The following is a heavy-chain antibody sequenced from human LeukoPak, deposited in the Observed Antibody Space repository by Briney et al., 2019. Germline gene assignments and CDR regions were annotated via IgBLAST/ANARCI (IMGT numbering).Heavy chain of an antibody. V-gene: IGHV5-51*01. CDR1: GYSFTSYW. CDR2: IYPGDSDT. J-gene: IGHJ5*02. Sequence: GESLKISCKGSGYSFTSYWIGWVRQMPGKGLGWMGIIYPGDSDTRYSPSFQGQVTISADKSISTAYLQWSSLKASDTAMYYCARLTDDYVWGSYRSPVRYNWFDPWGQGTLVTVSS. CDR3: ARLTDDYVWGSYRSPVRYNWFDP. D-gene: IGHD3-16*02.